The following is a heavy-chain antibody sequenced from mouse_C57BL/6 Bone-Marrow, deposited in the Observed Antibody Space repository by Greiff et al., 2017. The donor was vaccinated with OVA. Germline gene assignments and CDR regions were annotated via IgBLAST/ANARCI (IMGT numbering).Heavy chain of an antibody. CDR3: TSSSHWYFDV. Sequence: EVMLVESGGGLVQPGGSMKLSCVASGFTFSNYWMNWVRQSPEKGLEWVAQIRLKSDNYATHYAESVKGRFTISRDDSKSSVYLQMNNLRAEDTGIYYCTSSSHWYFDVWGTGTTVTVSS. J-gene: IGHJ1*03. CDR1: GFTFSNYW. D-gene: IGHD1-1*01. CDR2: IRLKSDNYAT. V-gene: IGHV6-3*01.